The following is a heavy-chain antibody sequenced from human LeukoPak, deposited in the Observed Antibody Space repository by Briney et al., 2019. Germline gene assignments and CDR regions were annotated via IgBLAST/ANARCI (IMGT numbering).Heavy chain of an antibody. CDR3: ARPYTAYAFDY. CDR2: ISRSGSTI. V-gene: IGHV3-48*03. Sequence: GGSLSLSCAASGFTFSSYEMNWVHQAPGKGLEWISYISRSGSTIFYADSVKGRFTISRDNAKNSLYLQMNSLRAEDTAVYYCARPYTAYAFDYWGQGTLVTVSS. CDR1: GFTFSSYE. D-gene: IGHD5-12*01. J-gene: IGHJ4*02.